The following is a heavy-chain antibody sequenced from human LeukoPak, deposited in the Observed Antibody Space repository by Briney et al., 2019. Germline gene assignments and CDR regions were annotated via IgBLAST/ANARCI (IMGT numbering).Heavy chain of an antibody. CDR3: ARQWSAFDI. V-gene: IGHV1-2*02. CDR2: INPNSGGT. D-gene: IGHD2-15*01. CDR1: GYTFTSYG. Sequence: ASVKVSCKASGYTFTSYGISWVRQAPGQGLEWMGWINPNSGGTNYAQKFQGRVTMTRDTSITAAYMELSRLRSDDTAVYYCARQWSAFDIWGQGTMVTVSS. J-gene: IGHJ3*02.